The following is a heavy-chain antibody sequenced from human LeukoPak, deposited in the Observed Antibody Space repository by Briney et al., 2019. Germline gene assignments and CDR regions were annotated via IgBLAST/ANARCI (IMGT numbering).Heavy chain of an antibody. CDR2: INPNSGGT. CDR3: AQSYPYYYYYMDV. D-gene: IGHD2-2*01. Sequence: ASVKVSCKASGYAFTGYYMHWVRQAPGQGLEWMGWINPNSGGTNYAQKFQGRVTMTRDTSISTAYMELSRLRSDDTAVYYCAQSYPYYYYYMDVWGKGTTVTVSS. V-gene: IGHV1-2*02. J-gene: IGHJ6*03. CDR1: GYAFTGYY.